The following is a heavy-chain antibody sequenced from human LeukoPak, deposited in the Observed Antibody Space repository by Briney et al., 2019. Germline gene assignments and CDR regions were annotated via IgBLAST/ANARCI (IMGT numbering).Heavy chain of an antibody. CDR3: ALPTRGYSGYAPTYHYYYIDV. CDR1: GFTFSSYG. Sequence: GGSLRLSCAASGFTFSSYGMHWVRQAPGKGLEWVAVIWYGGSNKYYADSVKGRFTISRDNPKNTLYLQMNSLRGEGTAVYYCALPTRGYSGYAPTYHYYYIDVWGKGTTVTVSS. D-gene: IGHD5-12*01. CDR2: IWYGGSNK. J-gene: IGHJ6*03. V-gene: IGHV3-33*08.